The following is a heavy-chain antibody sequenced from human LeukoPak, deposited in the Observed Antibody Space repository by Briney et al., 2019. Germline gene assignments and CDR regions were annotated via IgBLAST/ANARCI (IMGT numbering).Heavy chain of an antibody. J-gene: IGHJ3*02. Sequence: SETLSLTCTVSGGSISYYYWSWIRQPPGKGLEWIGYIYYSGSTNYNPSLKSRVTISVDTSKNQFSLNLTSVTTADTAVYYCARAVDVDAFDIWGQGTMVTVSS. CDR1: GGSISYYY. CDR2: IYYSGST. V-gene: IGHV4-59*01. CDR3: ARAVDVDAFDI. D-gene: IGHD4-23*01.